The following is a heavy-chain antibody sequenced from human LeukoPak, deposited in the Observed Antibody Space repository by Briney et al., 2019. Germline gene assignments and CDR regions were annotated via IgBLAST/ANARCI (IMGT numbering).Heavy chain of an antibody. CDR3: ARGRSIDYFDF. D-gene: IGHD2-21*01. Sequence: PSETLSLTCTVSGVSISSSSYYWGWIRQPPGKGLEWTGSIYYGGSTYYNPSLKSRVTISVDTSKNQFSLKLTSVTAAETAVYYCARGRSIDYFDFWGQGTLVTVSS. CDR2: IYYGGST. J-gene: IGHJ4*02. V-gene: IGHV4-39*01. CDR1: GVSISSSSYY.